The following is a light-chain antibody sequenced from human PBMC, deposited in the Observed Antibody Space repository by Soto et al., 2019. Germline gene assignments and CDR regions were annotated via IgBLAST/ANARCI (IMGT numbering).Light chain of an antibody. Sequence: QSVLTQPPSASGTPGQRVTISCSGSSSNIGSNTVSWYQQLPGTAPKLLIYSNNQRPSGVPDRFSGYKSGTSASLATSGLQSEDEADYYCAAWDDSLNALVFGTGTKLTVL. CDR2: SNN. CDR3: AAWDDSLNALV. CDR1: SSNIGSNT. V-gene: IGLV1-44*01. J-gene: IGLJ1*01.